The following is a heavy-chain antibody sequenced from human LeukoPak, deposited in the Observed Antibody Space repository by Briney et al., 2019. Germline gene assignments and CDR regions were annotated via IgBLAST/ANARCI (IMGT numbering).Heavy chain of an antibody. Sequence: PGGSLRLSCAASGFTFSDQSMNWVRRAPGKGLEWVSSISANSLHIFYADSVKGRFTISRDNAKNSLYLQTNNLRVEDTAVYYCARAGDYYGSGSYYHPFDYWGQGTLVTVSS. CDR1: GFTFSDQS. D-gene: IGHD3-10*01. CDR3: ARAGDYYGSGSYYHPFDY. V-gene: IGHV3-21*01. J-gene: IGHJ4*02. CDR2: ISANSLHI.